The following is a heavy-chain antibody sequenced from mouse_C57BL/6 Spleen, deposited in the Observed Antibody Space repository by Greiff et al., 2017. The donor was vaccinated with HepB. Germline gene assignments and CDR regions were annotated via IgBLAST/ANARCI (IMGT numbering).Heavy chain of an antibody. V-gene: IGHV1-5*01. D-gene: IGHD2-12*01. CDR1: GYTFTSYW. Sequence: EVQLQQSGTVLARPGASVKMSCKTSGYTFTSYWMNWVKQRHGQGMEWIGAITPGNSDTRSNQKFKSKAKLTEVTSASTAYMELSSLTNEDSEVYNCTSSGYSYDSYFDCWGTGTTVTVSA. CDR3: TSSGYSYDSYFDC. CDR2: ITPGNSDT. J-gene: IGHJ1*03.